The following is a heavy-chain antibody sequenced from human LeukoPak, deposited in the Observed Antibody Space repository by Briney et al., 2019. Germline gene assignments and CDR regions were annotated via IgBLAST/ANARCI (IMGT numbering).Heavy chain of an antibody. Sequence: GGSLRLSCAASGFTFSSYSMNRVRQAPGKGLEWVSSISSSSSYIYYADSVKGRFTISRDNAKNSLYLQMNSLRAEDTAVYYCARSLKLIAVAGGDYWGQGTLVTVSS. CDR2: ISSSSSYI. V-gene: IGHV3-21*01. J-gene: IGHJ4*02. D-gene: IGHD6-19*01. CDR1: GFTFSSYS. CDR3: ARSLKLIAVAGGDY.